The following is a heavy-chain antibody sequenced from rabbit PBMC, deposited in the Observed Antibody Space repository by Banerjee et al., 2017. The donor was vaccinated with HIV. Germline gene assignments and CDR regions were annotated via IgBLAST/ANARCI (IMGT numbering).Heavy chain of an antibody. J-gene: IGHJ4*01. Sequence: QEQLVESGGGLVQPEGSLTLTCTASGFSFSSSYWICWVRQAPGKGLEWIGCIYTGSTTNTYYASWAKGRFTISKTSSTTVTLQMTSLTAADTATYFCARDRAGGGVDAGYNFNLWGPGTLVTVS. D-gene: IGHD4-2*01. CDR3: ARDRAGGGVDAGYNFNL. CDR2: IYTGSTTNT. V-gene: IGHV1S45*01. CDR1: GFSFSSSYW.